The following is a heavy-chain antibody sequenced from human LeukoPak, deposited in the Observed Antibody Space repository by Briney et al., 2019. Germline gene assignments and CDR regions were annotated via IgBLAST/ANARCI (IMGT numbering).Heavy chain of an antibody. V-gene: IGHV4-39*07. CDR2: IYYSGST. J-gene: IGHJ4*02. Sequence: PSETLSLTCTVSGGSISSSSYYWGWIRQPPGKGLEWIVTIYYSGSTYYNPSLKSRVTISVDTSKNQFSLKLSSVTAADTAVYYCARVREGTLADFDYWGQGTLVTVSS. D-gene: IGHD1-7*01. CDR1: GGSISSSSYY. CDR3: ARVREGTLADFDY.